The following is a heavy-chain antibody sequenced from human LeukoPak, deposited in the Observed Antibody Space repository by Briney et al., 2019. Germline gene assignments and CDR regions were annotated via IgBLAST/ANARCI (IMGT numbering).Heavy chain of an antibody. CDR1: GFSLSTSGVG. V-gene: IGHV2-5*02. D-gene: IGHD4-11*01. Sequence: SGPTLVKPTQTLTLTCSFSGFSLSTSGVGVGWIRQPPGKALEWLALIYWDDVKRYSPSLKSRLTITKDTSKNQVVLTMTNMDPADTPTYSCARLTRAFDYWGQGTRVTVSS. CDR2: IYWDDVK. J-gene: IGHJ4*02. CDR3: ARLTRAFDY.